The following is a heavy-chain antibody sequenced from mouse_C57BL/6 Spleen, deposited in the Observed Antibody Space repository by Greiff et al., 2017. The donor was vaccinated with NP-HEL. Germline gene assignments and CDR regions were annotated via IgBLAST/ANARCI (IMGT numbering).Heavy chain of an antibody. CDR2: IYPGDGGT. J-gene: IGHJ4*01. D-gene: IGHD1-1*01. V-gene: IGHV1-82*01. CDR1: GYAFSSSW. CDR3: ARWRYYYGSNYAMDY. Sequence: VQLQQSGPELVKPGASVKISCKASGYAFSSSWMNWVKQRPGQGLEWIGRIYPGDGGTNYNGKFKGKATLTADKSSSTAYMQLSSLTSEDSAVYFCARWRYYYGSNYAMDYWGQGTSVTVSS.